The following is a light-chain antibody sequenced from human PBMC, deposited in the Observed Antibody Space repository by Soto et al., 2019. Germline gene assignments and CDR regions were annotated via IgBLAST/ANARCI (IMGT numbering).Light chain of an antibody. J-gene: IGLJ2*01. CDR1: SSNIGAGYD. Sequence: QAVVTQPPSVSGAPGQRVTISCTGSSSNIGAGYDVPWYQQLPGTAPKLLIYGNSNRPSGVPDRFSGSKSGTSASLAITGLQAEDEADYDGQSYDSSLGGYVVFGGGTKLTVL. CDR2: GNS. V-gene: IGLV1-40*01. CDR3: QSYDSSLGGYVV.